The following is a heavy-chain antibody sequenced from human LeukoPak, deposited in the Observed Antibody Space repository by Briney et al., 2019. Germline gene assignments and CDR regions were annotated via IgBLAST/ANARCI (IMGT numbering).Heavy chain of an antibody. V-gene: IGHV4-4*07. D-gene: IGHD5-18*01. Sequence: SETLSLICTVSGGAISNYYWSWIRQPAGKGLEWIGRIYTSGSTNYNPSLKSRVTMSVDTSKNQFSLQLSSVTAADTAVYYCARGSGYSYGYPLDYWGQGTLVTVSS. CDR1: GGAISNYY. CDR3: ARGSGYSYGYPLDY. CDR2: IYTSGST. J-gene: IGHJ4*02.